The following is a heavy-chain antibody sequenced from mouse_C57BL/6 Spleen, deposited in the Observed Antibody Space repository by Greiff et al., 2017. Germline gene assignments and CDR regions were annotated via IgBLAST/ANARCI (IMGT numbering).Heavy chain of an antibody. CDR1: GYAFSSSW. D-gene: IGHD4-1*02. CDR3: ARGGNWYWYFDV. CDR2: IYPGDGDT. J-gene: IGHJ1*03. Sequence: QVQLQQSGPELVKPGASVKISCKASGYAFSSSWMNWVKQRPGKGLEWIGRIYPGDGDTNYNGKFKGKATLTADKSSSTAYMQLSSLTSEDSAVYFCARGGNWYWYFDVWGTGTTVTVSS. V-gene: IGHV1-82*01.